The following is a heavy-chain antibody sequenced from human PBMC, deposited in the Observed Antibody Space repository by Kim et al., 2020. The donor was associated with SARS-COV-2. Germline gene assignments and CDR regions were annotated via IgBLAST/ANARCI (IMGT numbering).Heavy chain of an antibody. CDR3: AKSSAFDI. V-gene: IGHV3-23*01. CDR2: GDRT. Sequence: GDRTYSARSRKGRFTVSRDNSKNALYLQLNSLRVDDTAVYYCAKSSAFDIWGQGTLVTVSS. J-gene: IGHJ3*02.